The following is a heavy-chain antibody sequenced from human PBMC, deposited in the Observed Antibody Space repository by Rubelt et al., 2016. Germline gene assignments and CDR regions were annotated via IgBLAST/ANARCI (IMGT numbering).Heavy chain of an antibody. CDR1: GYTFTGYY. V-gene: IGHV1-2*02. J-gene: IGHJ4*02. Sequence: QVQLVQSGAEVKKPGASVKVSCKASGYTFTGYYMHWVRQAPGQGLEWMGWINPNSGGTNYAQKFQGRVPITRDTSASTTYMGLSSLRSEDTAVYYCARDLSGSYLDYWGQGTLVTVSS. CDR3: ARDLSGSYLDY. D-gene: IGHD6-19*01. CDR2: INPNSGGT.